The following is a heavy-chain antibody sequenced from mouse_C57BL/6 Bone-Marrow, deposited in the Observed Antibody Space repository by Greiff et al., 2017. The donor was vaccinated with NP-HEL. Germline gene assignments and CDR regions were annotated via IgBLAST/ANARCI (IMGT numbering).Heavy chain of an antibody. J-gene: IGHJ1*03. CDR3: SENSAVYYGAFTTVVAPYWYFEV. Sequence: VQLQQSGPELARPWASVKISCQAFYTFSRRVHFAIRDTNYWMQWVKQRPGQGLEWIGAIYPGNGDPSSNQKFKGKATLTADKSSSAAYMELSSLTSENSAVYYGAFTTVVAPYWYFEVWGTGTTVTVSS. D-gene: IGHD1-1*01. CDR1: YTFSRRVH. V-gene: IGHV1-87*01. CDR2: GQGLEWIG.